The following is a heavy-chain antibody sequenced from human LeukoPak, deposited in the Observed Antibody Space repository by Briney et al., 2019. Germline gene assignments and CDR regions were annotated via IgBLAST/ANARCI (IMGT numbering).Heavy chain of an antibody. CDR2: IYYSGST. D-gene: IGHD1-26*01. V-gene: IGHV4-59*01. CDR3: ARRSGWEPYFDY. J-gene: IGHJ4*02. CDR1: GGSISSYY. Sequence: SETLSLTCTVSGGSISSYYWSGIRQPPGKGLEWIGYIYYSGSTNYNPSLKSRVTISVDTSKNQFSLKLSSVTAADTAVYYCARRSGWEPYFDYWGQGTLVTVSS.